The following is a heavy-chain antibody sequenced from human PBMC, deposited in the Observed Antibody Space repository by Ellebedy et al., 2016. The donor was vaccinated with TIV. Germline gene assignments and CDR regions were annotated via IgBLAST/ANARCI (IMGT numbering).Heavy chain of an antibody. J-gene: IGHJ4*02. D-gene: IGHD4-17*01. Sequence: GESLKIPCAASGFPFSNFAMHWVRQAPGKGLEWVAVISYDGRNKYYADSVKGRFTISRDNSKNTLYLQMNSLRAEDTAVYYCARDPGDYYLDFWGQGTLVTVSS. CDR1: GFPFSNFA. CDR3: ARDPGDYYLDF. V-gene: IGHV3-30*04. CDR2: ISYDGRNK.